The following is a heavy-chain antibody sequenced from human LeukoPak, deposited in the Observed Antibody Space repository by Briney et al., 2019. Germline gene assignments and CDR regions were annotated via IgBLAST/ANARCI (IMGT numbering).Heavy chain of an antibody. Sequence: SGTLSLTCTGSVGSISSYYWRGMRQPPGKGLEWIVYIYSSGSTNYTTSLKSRITISVDTSKNQFSLKLSSVTAADTAVYSCARESSSPVRYFDLWGRGTLVTVSS. CDR2: IYSSGST. CDR1: VGSISSYY. CDR3: ARESSSPVRYFDL. J-gene: IGHJ2*01. V-gene: IGHV4-59*01. D-gene: IGHD6-6*01.